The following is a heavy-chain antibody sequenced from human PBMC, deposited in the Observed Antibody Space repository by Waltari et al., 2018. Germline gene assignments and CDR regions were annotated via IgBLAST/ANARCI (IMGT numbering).Heavy chain of an antibody. Sequence: EVQLVESGGGLVQPGGSLRLSCAASGFTFSSYWMSWVSQAPEKGVELVANIKQDGSEKYYVDSVKGRFTTSRDNAKNSLYLQMNSLRAEDTAVYYCASRESIDPYGMDVWGQGTTVTVSS. CDR3: ASRESIDPYGMDV. CDR2: IKQDGSEK. J-gene: IGHJ6*02. CDR1: GFTFSSYW. V-gene: IGHV3-7*01.